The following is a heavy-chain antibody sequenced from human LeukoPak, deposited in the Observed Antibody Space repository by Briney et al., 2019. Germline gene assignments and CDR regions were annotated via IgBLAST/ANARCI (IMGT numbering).Heavy chain of an antibody. CDR1: GYSFTSYW. J-gene: IGHJ3*02. V-gene: IGHV5-51*01. CDR2: IYPGDSDT. D-gene: IGHD6-13*01. CDR3: ARHARIAAAYDAFDI. Sequence: HGESLKISCKGSGYSFTSYWIGWVRQMPGKGLEWMGIIYPGDSDTRYSPSFQGQVTISADKSISTAYLQWSSLKASDTAMYYCARHARIAAAYDAFDIWGQGTMVTVSS.